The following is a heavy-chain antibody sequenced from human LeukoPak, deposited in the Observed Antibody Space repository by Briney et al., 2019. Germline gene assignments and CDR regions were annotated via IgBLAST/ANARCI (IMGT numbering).Heavy chain of an antibody. D-gene: IGHD3-22*01. CDR2: IIPIFGTA. CDR1: GGTFSSYA. Sequence: GSSVKVSCKASGGTFSSYAIGWVRQAPGQGLEWMGRIIPIFGTANYAQKFQGRVTITTDESTSTAYMELSSLRSEDTAVYYCARGTYYYDSSGYYYGGIDYWGQGTLVTVSS. J-gene: IGHJ4*02. V-gene: IGHV1-69*05. CDR3: ARGTYYYDSSGYYYGGIDY.